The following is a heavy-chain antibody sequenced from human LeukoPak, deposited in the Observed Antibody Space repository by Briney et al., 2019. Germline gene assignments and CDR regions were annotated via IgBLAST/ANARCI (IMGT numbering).Heavy chain of an antibody. J-gene: IGHJ4*02. V-gene: IGHV3-30*02. D-gene: IGHD2-8*01. CDR1: GLTFSSYG. CDR2: IRYDGSNK. CDR3: AKGGDCINGICYGYFDY. Sequence: PGGSLRLSCAASGLTFSSYGMHWVRQAPGKGLEWVAFIRYDGSNKYYADSVKGRFTISRDNSKNTLYLQMNSQRAEDTAVYYCAKGGDCINGICYGYFDYWGQGTLVTVSS.